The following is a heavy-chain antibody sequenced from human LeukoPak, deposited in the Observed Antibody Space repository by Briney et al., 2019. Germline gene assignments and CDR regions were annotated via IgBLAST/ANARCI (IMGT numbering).Heavy chain of an antibody. V-gene: IGHV5-51*01. CDR1: GYIFTSYW. Sequence: GESLKISCKGSGYIFTSYWIGWVRQVPGKGLEWMGIIYPGDSETRHSPSLQGQVTISADKSISTAYLQWSTLKASDTAMYYCARVLCTGGCCYFDYWGQGTLVTVSS. J-gene: IGHJ4*02. CDR3: ARVLCTGGCCYFDY. CDR2: IYPGDSET. D-gene: IGHD2-8*02.